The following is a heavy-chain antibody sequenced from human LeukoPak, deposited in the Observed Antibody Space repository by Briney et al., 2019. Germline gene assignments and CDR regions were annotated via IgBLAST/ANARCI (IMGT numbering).Heavy chain of an antibody. Sequence: GGSLRLSCAASGFTFSSYEMDWVRQAPGKGLEWISYVTSSGRPIYYADSVKGRFTISRDNAKNSLFLQMDSLRAEDTAVYYCARDYYHYYGMDVWGQGTTVIVSS. V-gene: IGHV3-48*03. J-gene: IGHJ6*02. CDR3: ARDYYHYYGMDV. CDR2: VTSSGRPI. CDR1: GFTFSSYE.